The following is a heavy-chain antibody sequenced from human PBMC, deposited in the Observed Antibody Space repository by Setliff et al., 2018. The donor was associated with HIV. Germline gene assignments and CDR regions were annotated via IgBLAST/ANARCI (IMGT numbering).Heavy chain of an antibody. CDR3: ARGRGTWIPDSSWFDS. V-gene: IGHV3-23*05. J-gene: IGHJ5*01. CDR2: ISRSGSDT. Sequence: GGSLRLSCAASGFTFSSYAMTWVRQAPGKGLEWVSSISRSGSDTFYSDSVKGRFTISRDNSKNTVYLQMNSLRAEDMALYFCARGRGTWIPDSSWFDSWGQGTLVTVSS. CDR1: GFTFSSYA. D-gene: IGHD5-12*01.